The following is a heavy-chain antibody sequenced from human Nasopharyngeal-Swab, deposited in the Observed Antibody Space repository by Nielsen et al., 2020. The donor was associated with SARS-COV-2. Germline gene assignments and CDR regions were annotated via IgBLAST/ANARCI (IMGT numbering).Heavy chain of an antibody. D-gene: IGHD2-15*01. CDR1: GFTFDDYA. Sequence: SLKISCAASGFTFDDYAMHWVRQAPGRGLEWVSAINWNSGSIGYADSVRGRFTISRDNAKNSLYLQMNSLRAEDTAVYYCARRAGYCSGGTDCYYFDPWGQGTLVTVSS. J-gene: IGHJ4*02. V-gene: IGHV3-9*01. CDR3: ARRAGYCSGGTDCYYFDP. CDR2: INWNSGSI.